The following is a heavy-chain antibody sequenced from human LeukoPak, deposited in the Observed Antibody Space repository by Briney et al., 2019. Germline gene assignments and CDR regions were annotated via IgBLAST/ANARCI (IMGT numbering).Heavy chain of an antibody. Sequence: GGSLGLSCAASGFTFSYYYMSWVRQAPGEGLEWISGINKNGDETYYADSVKGRFTISRDNSKNTLFLQISSLRAEDTAVYYCARLEVEQWLVDLKGYYYMDVWGEGTTVTVSS. D-gene: IGHD6-19*01. CDR3: ARLEVEQWLVDLKGYYYMDV. V-gene: IGHV3-23*01. J-gene: IGHJ6*03. CDR2: INKNGDET. CDR1: GFTFSYYY.